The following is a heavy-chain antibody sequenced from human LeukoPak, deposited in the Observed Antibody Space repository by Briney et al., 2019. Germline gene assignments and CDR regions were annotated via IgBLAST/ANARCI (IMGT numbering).Heavy chain of an antibody. CDR2: ISGSGGST. CDR1: GFTFSGYA. V-gene: IGHV3-23*01. D-gene: IGHD2-15*01. CDR3: AKRYCSGGSCYMGFDY. Sequence: GGSLRLSCAASGFTFSGYAMSWVRQAPGKGLEWVSAISGSGGSTYYADSVKGRFTIPRDNSKNTLYLQMNSLRAEDTAVYYCAKRYCSGGSCYMGFDYWGQGTLVTVSS. J-gene: IGHJ4*02.